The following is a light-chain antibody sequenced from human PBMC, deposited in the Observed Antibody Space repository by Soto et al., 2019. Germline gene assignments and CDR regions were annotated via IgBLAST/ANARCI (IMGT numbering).Light chain of an antibody. CDR3: QQFSSYPLT. CDR1: QTVRNHY. Sequence: EFVLTQSPXTLSLSPGERATLSCRASQTVRNHYLAWYQQKPGQAPRLLIYDASSRATGIPDRFSGGGSGTDFTLTISRLEPADFAVYYCQQFSSYPLTFGGGTKVDI. CDR2: DAS. V-gene: IGKV3-20*01. J-gene: IGKJ4*01.